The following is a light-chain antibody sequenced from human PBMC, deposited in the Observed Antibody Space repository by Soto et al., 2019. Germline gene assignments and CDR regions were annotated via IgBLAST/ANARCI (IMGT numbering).Light chain of an antibody. CDR1: QGIRSY. J-gene: IGKJ1*01. Sequence: AIRMTQSPSSFSASTGDRLTITGRESQGIRSYLAWYQPKPGKAPKLLIYAASSLQSGVPSRFSGSGSGTDFTLTISSLQPEDFETYYCQQSYSTTWTFGQGTKVDIK. CDR2: AAS. V-gene: IGKV1-8*01. CDR3: QQSYSTTWT.